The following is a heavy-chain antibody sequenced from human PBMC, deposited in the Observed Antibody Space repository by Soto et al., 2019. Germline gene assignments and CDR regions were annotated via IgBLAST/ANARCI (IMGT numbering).Heavy chain of an antibody. Sequence: QVQLQESGPGLLKPSQTLSLTCSVSGGSISSGTYYWSWIRHRPGKGLEWIGYMYNSGTSSYSPSLKSRSVLSVDTSQNQFTLKLASVTAADTATYFGARRLSGRAAFDYGGRGILVTVSS. CDR2: MYNSGTS. V-gene: IGHV4-31*03. J-gene: IGHJ4*01. D-gene: IGHD2-15*01. CDR1: GGSISSGTYY. CDR3: ARRLSGRAAFDY.